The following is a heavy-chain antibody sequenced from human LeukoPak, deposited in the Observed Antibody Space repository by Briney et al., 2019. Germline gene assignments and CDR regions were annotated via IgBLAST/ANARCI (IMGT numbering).Heavy chain of an antibody. CDR3: ARMLKDLEWLSLYAFDI. J-gene: IGHJ3*02. CDR1: GYTFTSYG. Sequence: ASVKVSCKASGYTFTSYGISRVRQAPGQGLEWMGWISAYNGNTNYAQKLHGRVTMTKETSTSTAYMELRSLRSDDTVVYYCARMLKDLEWLSLYAFDIWGQGTMVTVSS. CDR2: ISAYNGNT. D-gene: IGHD3-3*01. V-gene: IGHV1-18*01.